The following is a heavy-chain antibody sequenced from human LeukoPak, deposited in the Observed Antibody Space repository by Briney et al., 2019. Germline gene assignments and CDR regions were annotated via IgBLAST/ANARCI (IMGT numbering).Heavy chain of an antibody. J-gene: IGHJ6*03. CDR1: GFTFSSYG. Sequence: GGSLRLSCAASGFTFSSYGMTWVRQAPGKGLEWVSYISSSSSTIYYADSVKGRFTISRDNAKNSLYLQLNSLRAEDTAVYYCARGVAGTFSISYYYMDVWGKGTTVTVSS. CDR3: ARGVAGTFSISYYYMDV. V-gene: IGHV3-48*01. CDR2: ISSSSSTI. D-gene: IGHD6-19*01.